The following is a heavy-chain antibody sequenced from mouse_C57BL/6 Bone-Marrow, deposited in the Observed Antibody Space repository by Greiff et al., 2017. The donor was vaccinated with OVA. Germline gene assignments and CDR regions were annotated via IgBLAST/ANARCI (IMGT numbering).Heavy chain of an antibody. CDR3: ARDPPPYYSNYDYYAMDY. Sequence: DVMLVESGGGLVKPGGSLKLSCAASGFTFSSYAMYWVRQTPEQRLEWVATISDGGSYTYYPDNVKGRFTISRGNAKNNLYLQMSHLKSEDTAMYYCARDPPPYYSNYDYYAMDYWGQGTSVTVSS. D-gene: IGHD2-5*01. J-gene: IGHJ4*01. CDR2: ISDGGSYT. CDR1: GFTFSSYA. V-gene: IGHV5-4*01.